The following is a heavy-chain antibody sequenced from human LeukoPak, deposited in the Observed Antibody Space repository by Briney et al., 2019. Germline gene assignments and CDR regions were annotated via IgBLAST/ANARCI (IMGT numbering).Heavy chain of an antibody. CDR3: ARDSPDYGGNTMDY. J-gene: IGHJ4*02. D-gene: IGHD4-23*01. Sequence: SETLSLTCTVSGGSISSGGYYWSWIRQHPGKGLEWIGYIYYSGSTYYNLSLKGRVTISVDTSKNQFSLKLSSVTAADTAVYYCARDSPDYGGNTMDYWGQGTLVTVSS. CDR2: IYYSGST. CDR1: GGSISSGGYY. V-gene: IGHV4-31*03.